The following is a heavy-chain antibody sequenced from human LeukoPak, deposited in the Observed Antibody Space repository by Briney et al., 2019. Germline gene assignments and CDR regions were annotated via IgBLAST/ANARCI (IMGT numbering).Heavy chain of an antibody. V-gene: IGHV3-9*01. D-gene: IGHD5-24*01. CDR3: TTAMGPNNAWDI. J-gene: IGHJ3*02. Sequence: GGSLRLSCAASGFTFDDYAMHWVRQAPGKGLEWVAGINWNSGSIGYADSVKGRFTISRDNAKNSLYLQMNSLKTEDTAVYYCTTAMGPNNAWDIWGQGTMVTVSS. CDR1: GFTFDDYA. CDR2: INWNSGSI.